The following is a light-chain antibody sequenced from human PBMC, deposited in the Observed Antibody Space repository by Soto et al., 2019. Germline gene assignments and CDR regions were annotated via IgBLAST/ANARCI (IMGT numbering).Light chain of an antibody. CDR1: SSDIGGYNF. CDR3: SSYADTNNLV. CDR2: EVN. J-gene: IGLJ2*01. V-gene: IGLV2-8*01. Sequence: QSALTQPPSASGSPGRSVTISCTGTSSDIGGYNFVSWYQQHPGKAPKLMIDEVNKRPSGVPDRVSGSKSGNTASLTVSGLQAEDEADYYCSSYADTNNLVFGGGTKLTVL.